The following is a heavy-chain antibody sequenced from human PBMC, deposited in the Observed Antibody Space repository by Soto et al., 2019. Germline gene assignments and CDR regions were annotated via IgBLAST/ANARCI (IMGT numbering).Heavy chain of an antibody. CDR2: IIPIFGTA. CDR3: SRDLMSGGDYGYYYYGMDV. V-gene: IGHV1-69*01. Sequence: QVQLVQSGAEVKKPGSSVKVSCKASGGTFSSYAISWVRQAPGQGLEWMGGIIPIFGTANYAQKFQGRVTITADESMCTAYMELSSLRSEDTAVYYCSRDLMSGGDYGYYYYGMDVWGQGTTVTVSS. J-gene: IGHJ6*02. D-gene: IGHD3-16*01. CDR1: GGTFSSYA.